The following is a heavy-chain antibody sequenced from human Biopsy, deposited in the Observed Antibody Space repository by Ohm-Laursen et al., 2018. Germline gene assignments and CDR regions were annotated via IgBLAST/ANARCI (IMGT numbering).Heavy chain of an antibody. V-gene: IGHV3-43D*04. D-gene: IGHD1/OR15-1a*01. Sequence: SLRLSCAASGFSVADYAMHWVRQVSGKGLEWVSFIGWDGANTYYGGSVRGRFTISRDNDKNALYLQMNSLRLEDSGFYYCANGSEQLQDAGGVDAWGQGTLVTVSS. J-gene: IGHJ5*02. CDR1: GFSVADYA. CDR2: IGWDGANT. CDR3: ANGSEQLQDAGGVDA.